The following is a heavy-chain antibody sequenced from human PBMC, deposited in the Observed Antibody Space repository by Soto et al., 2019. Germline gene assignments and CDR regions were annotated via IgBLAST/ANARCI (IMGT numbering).Heavy chain of an antibody. CDR1: GGSISSYY. V-gene: IGHV4-59*08. J-gene: IGHJ4*02. D-gene: IGHD1-26*01. CDR2: IYYSGST. Sequence: SETLSLTCTVSGGSISSYYWSWIRQPPGKGLEWIGYIYYSGSTNYNPSLKSRVTISVDTSKNQFSLKLSSVTAADTAVYYCARTYSGSYGYWGLGTLVTVSS. CDR3: ARTYSGSYGY.